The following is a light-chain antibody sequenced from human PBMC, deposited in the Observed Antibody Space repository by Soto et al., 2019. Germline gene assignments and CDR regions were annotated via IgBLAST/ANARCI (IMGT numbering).Light chain of an antibody. CDR3: QSYDSSLSADYV. V-gene: IGLV1-40*01. Sequence: QSVLTQPPSVSGAPRQRVTISSTGRSSNIGAGYDVHWYQQLPGTAPKLLIYGNSNRPSGVPDRFSGSKSGTSASLAITGLQAEDEADYYCQSYDSSLSADYVFGTGTKVTVL. J-gene: IGLJ1*01. CDR2: GNS. CDR1: SSNIGAGYD.